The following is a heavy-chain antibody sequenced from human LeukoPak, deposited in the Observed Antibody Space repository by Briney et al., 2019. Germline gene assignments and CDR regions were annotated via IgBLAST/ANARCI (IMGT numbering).Heavy chain of an antibody. V-gene: IGHV1-2*04. CDR1: GYTFTGYY. J-gene: IGHJ4*02. CDR3: VREITMAVVVD. D-gene: IGHD3-22*01. Sequence: ASVKVSCKASGYTFTGYYMHWVRQAPGQGLEWMGWINPNSGGTNYAQKFQGWVTMTRDTSISTAYMELSRLRSDDTAVYYCVREITMAVVVDGGQGTLVTVSS. CDR2: INPNSGGT.